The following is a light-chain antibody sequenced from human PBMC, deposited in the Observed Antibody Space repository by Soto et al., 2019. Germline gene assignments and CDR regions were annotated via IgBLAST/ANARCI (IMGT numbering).Light chain of an antibody. CDR2: AAS. Sequence: DIQMTPSQSSLSASVGDRVTITCRASQSISNYLNWYQHKAGKAPKVLIYAASSLQRGVPSRFSGSGSGTDFTLIISSLQPEDFATYYCQRSYSPLWTLGQGTKVDIK. J-gene: IGKJ1*01. CDR3: QRSYSPLWT. V-gene: IGKV1-39*01. CDR1: QSISNY.